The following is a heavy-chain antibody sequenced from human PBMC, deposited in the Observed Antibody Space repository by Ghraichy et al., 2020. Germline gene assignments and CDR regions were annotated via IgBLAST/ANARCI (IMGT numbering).Heavy chain of an antibody. Sequence: GGSLRLSCAASGFTFSSYSMNWVRQAPGKGLEWVSSISSSSSYIYYADSVKGRFTISRDNAKNSLYLQMNSLRAEDTAVYYCARDPGTIFGVVTNWFDPWGQGTLVTVSS. CDR3: ARDPGTIFGVVTNWFDP. CDR2: ISSSSSYI. CDR1: GFTFSSYS. D-gene: IGHD3-3*01. V-gene: IGHV3-21*01. J-gene: IGHJ5*02.